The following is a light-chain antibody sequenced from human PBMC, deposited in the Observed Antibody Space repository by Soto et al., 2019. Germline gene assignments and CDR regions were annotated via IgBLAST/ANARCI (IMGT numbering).Light chain of an antibody. CDR3: AAWDDSLGGSWV. CDR1: TSNIGDNY. J-gene: IGLJ3*02. Sequence: QSVLTQPPAVSAAPGQKLTISCAGTTSNIGDNYVSWYQQVPGAAPKLLMYDNDKRPSGIPDRFSGSKSGTSASLAISGLRSEDEASYSCAAWDDSLGGSWVFGGGTKLTVL. CDR2: DND. V-gene: IGLV1-47*01.